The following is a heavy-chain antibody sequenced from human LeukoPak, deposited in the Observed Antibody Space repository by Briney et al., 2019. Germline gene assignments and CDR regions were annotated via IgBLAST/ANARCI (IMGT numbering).Heavy chain of an antibody. J-gene: IGHJ4*02. Sequence: GGSLRLSCAASGFTFSGSAMHWVRQASGKGLEWVGRIRSKANSYATACAASVKGRFTISRDDSKNTAYLQMNSLKTEDTAVYYCTRLPYYYDSSGYPFNDYWGQGTLVTVSS. CDR2: IRSKANSYAT. V-gene: IGHV3-73*01. CDR3: TRLPYYYDSSGYPFNDY. CDR1: GFTFSGSA. D-gene: IGHD3-22*01.